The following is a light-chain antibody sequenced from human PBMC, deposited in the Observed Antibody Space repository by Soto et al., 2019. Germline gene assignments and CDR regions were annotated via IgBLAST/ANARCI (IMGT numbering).Light chain of an antibody. J-gene: IGLJ3*02. Sequence: QSALTQPPSASGSPGQSVTICCTGTSSDVGGYNYVSWYQQHPGKAPKLMIYEVSKRPSGVPDRFSGSKSGNTASLTVSGLQAEDEADYYCAAWDDSLAWVFGGGTQLTVL. CDR2: EVS. V-gene: IGLV2-8*01. CDR3: AAWDDSLAWV. CDR1: SSDVGGYNY.